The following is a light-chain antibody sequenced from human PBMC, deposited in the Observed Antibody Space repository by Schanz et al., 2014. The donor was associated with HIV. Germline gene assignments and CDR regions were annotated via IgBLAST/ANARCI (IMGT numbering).Light chain of an antibody. V-gene: IGKV1-9*01. CDR3: QQYDSYPGT. CDR1: QGISSY. Sequence: DIQLTQSPSFLSASVGDRVTITCRASQGISSYLAWYQQKPGKAPKLLIYAASTLQSGVPSRFSGSGSGTEFTLTISSLQPDDSASYYCQQYDSYPGTFGQGTQVEIK. J-gene: IGKJ1*01. CDR2: AAS.